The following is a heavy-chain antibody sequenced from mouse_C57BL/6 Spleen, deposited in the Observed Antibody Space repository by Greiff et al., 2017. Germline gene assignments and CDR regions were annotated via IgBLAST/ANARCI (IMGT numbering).Heavy chain of an antibody. V-gene: IGHV3-6*01. D-gene: IGHD1-1*01. J-gene: IGHJ1*03. Sequence: EVHLVESGPGLVKPSQSLSLTCSVTGYSITSGYYWNWIRQFPGNKLEWMGYISYDGSNNYNPSLKNRISITRDTSKNQFFLKLNSVTTEDTATYYCARPYYYGSSYGYFDVWGTGTTVTVSS. CDR3: ARPYYYGSSYGYFDV. CDR2: ISYDGSN. CDR1: GYSITSGYY.